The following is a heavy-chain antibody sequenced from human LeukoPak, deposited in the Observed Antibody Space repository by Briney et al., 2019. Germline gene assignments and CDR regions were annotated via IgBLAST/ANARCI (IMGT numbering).Heavy chain of an antibody. Sequence: GGSLRLSCAASGFTFSSYRMNWVRQAPGKGLEWVSSISSGSTYIYYADSVKGRFTISRDNSKNTLYLQMNSLGADDTAVYYCAKGNWRYFDYWGQGTLVTVSS. D-gene: IGHD1-1*01. CDR1: GFTFSSYR. CDR3: AKGNWRYFDY. CDR2: ISSGSTYI. J-gene: IGHJ4*02. V-gene: IGHV3-21*04.